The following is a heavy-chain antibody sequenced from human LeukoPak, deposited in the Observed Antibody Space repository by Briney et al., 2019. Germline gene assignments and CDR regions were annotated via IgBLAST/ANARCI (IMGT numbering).Heavy chain of an antibody. Sequence: SETLSLICTVSGGSISSYYWSWIRQPAGKGLEWIGRIYTSGSTNYNPSLKSRVTMSVDTSKNQFSLKLSSVTAADTTVYYCASSLGFRDAFDIWGQGTMVTVSS. J-gene: IGHJ3*02. D-gene: IGHD3-10*01. CDR3: ASSLGFRDAFDI. V-gene: IGHV4-4*07. CDR1: GGSISSYY. CDR2: IYTSGST.